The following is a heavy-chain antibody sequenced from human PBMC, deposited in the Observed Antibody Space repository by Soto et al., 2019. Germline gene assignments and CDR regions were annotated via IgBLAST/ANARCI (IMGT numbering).Heavy chain of an antibody. CDR1: GLTVSANF. Sequence: PGGSLRLSCAVSGLTVSANFMSWVRQAPGKGLEWVSVVYSGGIKNYADSVKGRFTISRDNSKNTLYLQMNSLRAEDTAVYYCAKDRYGDYVGYFQHWGQGTLVTVSP. J-gene: IGHJ1*01. D-gene: IGHD4-17*01. CDR3: AKDRYGDYVGYFQH. CDR2: VYSGGIK. V-gene: IGHV3-66*01.